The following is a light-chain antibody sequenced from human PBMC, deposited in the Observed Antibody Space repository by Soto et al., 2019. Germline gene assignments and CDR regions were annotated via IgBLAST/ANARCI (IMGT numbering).Light chain of an antibody. CDR1: SGHISYS. V-gene: IGLV4-69*01. CDR3: QAGGAGIL. Sequence: QPVLTQSPSASASLGASVKLTCTRTSGHISYSIAWPQQQPEKGPRYLMKVNSDGSHGKGVGIPYRFSGSSSGAERYLTVSRLQSEDDADYYCQAGGAGILFGGGTKVTVL. CDR2: VNSDGSH. J-gene: IGLJ2*01.